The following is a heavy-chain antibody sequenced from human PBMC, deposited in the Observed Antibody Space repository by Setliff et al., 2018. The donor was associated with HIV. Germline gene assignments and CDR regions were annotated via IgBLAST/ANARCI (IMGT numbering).Heavy chain of an antibody. CDR2: VSATGTTV. Sequence: PGGSLRLSCEASGFTLTKYTMNWVRQAPGEGLEWLSYVSATGTTVSYADSVRGRFIISRDSVRNEVYLQMKSLRVDDTALYYCVRDQLRWPERWDFDFWGQGTLVTVSS. D-gene: IGHD1-26*01. CDR3: VRDQLRWPERWDFDF. CDR1: GFTLTKYT. J-gene: IGHJ4*02. V-gene: IGHV3-48*01.